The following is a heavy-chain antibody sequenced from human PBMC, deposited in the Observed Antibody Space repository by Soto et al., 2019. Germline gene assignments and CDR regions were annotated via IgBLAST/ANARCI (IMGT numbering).Heavy chain of an antibody. Sequence: ASVKVSCKVSGYTLTELSMHWVRQAPGKGLEWMGGFDPEDGETIYAQEFQGRVTMTEDTSTDTAYMELSSLRSEDTAVYYCAASSSWYAEAGTVDYWGQGTLVTVSS. CDR2: FDPEDGET. J-gene: IGHJ4*02. CDR3: AASSSWYAEAGTVDY. CDR1: GYTLTELS. V-gene: IGHV1-24*01. D-gene: IGHD6-13*01.